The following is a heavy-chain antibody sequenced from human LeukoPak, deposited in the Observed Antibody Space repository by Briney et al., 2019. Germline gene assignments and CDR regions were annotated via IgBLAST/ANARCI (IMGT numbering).Heavy chain of an antibody. CDR3: AKDPRSYYDSSGYFLSNAEYFQH. D-gene: IGHD3-22*01. J-gene: IGHJ1*01. Sequence: PGGSLRLSCAASGFTFSSYAMSWVRQAPGKGLEWVSAISGSGGSTYYADSVKGRFTISRDNSKNTLYLQMNSLRAEDTAVYYCAKDPRSYYDSSGYFLSNAEYFQHWGQGTLVTVSS. CDR2: ISGSGGST. V-gene: IGHV3-23*01. CDR1: GFTFSSYA.